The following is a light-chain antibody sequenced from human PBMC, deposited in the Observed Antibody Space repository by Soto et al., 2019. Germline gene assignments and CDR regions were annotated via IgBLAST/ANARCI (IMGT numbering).Light chain of an antibody. V-gene: IGLV2-23*02. CDR2: EVT. Sequence: QSALTLPASVSGSPGQSITISCTGTRSDVGSYNSIAWYQQHPDKAPRVVIFEVTKRPSGISDRFSGSKSGYTASLTISGLQAEDEADYFCFSYAGNSIWLFGGGTKVTVL. J-gene: IGLJ2*01. CDR1: RSDVGSYNS. CDR3: FSYAGNSIWL.